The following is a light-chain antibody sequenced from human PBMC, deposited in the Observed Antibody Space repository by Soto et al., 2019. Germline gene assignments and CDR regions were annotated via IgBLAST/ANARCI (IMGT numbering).Light chain of an antibody. V-gene: IGKV1-39*01. CDR2: AAS. CDR1: QSISSY. Sequence: DIQMTQSPSSLSASVVDRVTITCRASQSISSYLNWYQQKPGKAPKLLIYAASSLQSGVPSRFSGSGSGTDFTLTISSLQPEDFATYYCQQSYSTHITFGQGTRLEIK. J-gene: IGKJ5*01. CDR3: QQSYSTHIT.